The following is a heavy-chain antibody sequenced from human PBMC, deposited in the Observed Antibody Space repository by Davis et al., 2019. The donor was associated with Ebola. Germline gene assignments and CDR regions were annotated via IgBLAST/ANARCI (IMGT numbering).Heavy chain of an antibody. CDR1: GFTFNEYG. Sequence: GGSLRLSCAASGFTFNEYGMHWVRQAPGKGLEWVAVISYAGTYKFYADFVRGRFSISRDNSKNTLYLQINSLGSEDTAVYYCAKDRGYSSGSGTYPVFWGQGTLVTVSS. D-gene: IGHD3-10*01. CDR2: ISYAGTYK. V-gene: IGHV3-30*18. J-gene: IGHJ4*02. CDR3: AKDRGYSSGSGTYPVF.